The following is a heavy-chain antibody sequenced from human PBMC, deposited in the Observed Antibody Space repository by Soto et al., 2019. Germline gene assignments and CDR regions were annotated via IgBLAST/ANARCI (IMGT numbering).Heavy chain of an antibody. Sequence: ALLTLSCKASGYTNTVYYMHWGRKNTGKGLEGRGGINPNSGGTTYAQKFQGWVTMTRDTSITPAYRELGGLRSDDTARYYGWRIWEYYGMDVWGQGTTVTVSS. D-gene: IGHD3-16*01. J-gene: IGHJ6*02. CDR1: GYTNTVYY. V-gene: IGHV1-2*04. CDR3: WRIWEYYGMDV. CDR2: INPNSGGT.